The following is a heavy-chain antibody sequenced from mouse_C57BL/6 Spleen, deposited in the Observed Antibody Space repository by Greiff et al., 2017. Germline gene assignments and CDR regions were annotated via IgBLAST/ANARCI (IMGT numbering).Heavy chain of an antibody. Sequence: SGAELVRPGASVTLSCKASGYTFTDYEMHWVKQTPVHGLEWIGAIDPETGGTAYTQKFKGKAILTADKSSSTAYMELRSLTSEDPAVYYCTREDQLDYAMDYWGQGTSVTVAS. V-gene: IGHV1-15*01. CDR2: IDPETGGT. J-gene: IGHJ4*01. CDR3: TREDQLDYAMDY. CDR1: GYTFTDYE. D-gene: IGHD4-1*02.